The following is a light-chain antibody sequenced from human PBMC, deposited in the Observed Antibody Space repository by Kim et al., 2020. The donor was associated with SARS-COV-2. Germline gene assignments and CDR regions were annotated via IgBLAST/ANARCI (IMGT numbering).Light chain of an antibody. V-gene: IGLV2-11*01. CDR1: SSDVGGYNY. CDR2: DVS. Sequence: QSALTQPRSVSGSHGQSVTISCTGTSSDVGGYNYVSWYQQHPGKAPKLMIYDVSKRPSGVPDRFSGSKSGNTASLTISGLQAEDEADYYCCSYAGSYTVYVFGTGTKVTVL. J-gene: IGLJ1*01. CDR3: CSYAGSYTVYV.